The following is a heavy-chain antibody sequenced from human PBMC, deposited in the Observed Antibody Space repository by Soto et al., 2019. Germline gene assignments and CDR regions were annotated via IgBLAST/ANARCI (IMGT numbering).Heavy chain of an antibody. J-gene: IGHJ6*02. Sequence: GGSLRLSCVASGFTFRTYTMNWVRQAPGKGLEWVSGIRGFSPYTFYAESVKGRFTISRDNAKNSLYLQMNSLGVEDTAVYYCATDRGYDAHDYYYNAMDVWGQGTTVTVYS. CDR2: IRGFSPYT. CDR1: GFTFRTYT. CDR3: ATDRGYDAHDYYYNAMDV. D-gene: IGHD2-15*01. V-gene: IGHV3-21*01.